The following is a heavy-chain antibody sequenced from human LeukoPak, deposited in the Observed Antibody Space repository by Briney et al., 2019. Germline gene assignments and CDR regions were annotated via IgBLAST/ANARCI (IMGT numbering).Heavy chain of an antibody. Sequence: SGTLSLTCAVSGGSISSSNWWSWVRQPPGKGLEWIGEVYHSGDTNYNPSHKSRVTISADKSNNLFSLRLNSVTAADTAVFYCAREIVGGFNPGAYWGQGTLVTVSS. CDR2: VYHSGDT. D-gene: IGHD1-14*01. CDR1: GGSISSSNW. J-gene: IGHJ4*02. V-gene: IGHV4-4*02. CDR3: AREIVGGFNPGAY.